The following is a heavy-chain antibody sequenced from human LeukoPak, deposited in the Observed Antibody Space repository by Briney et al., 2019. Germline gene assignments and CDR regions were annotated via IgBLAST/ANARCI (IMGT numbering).Heavy chain of an antibody. V-gene: IGHV1-2*02. D-gene: IGHD2-21*02. J-gene: IGHJ4*02. CDR1: GYTFIDYY. CDR2: INPNSGGT. Sequence: ASVTVPCTASGYTFIDYYMHWVRQAPGQGLEWMGWINPNSGGTNYAQKYQGRVTMTRDTSISTIYMELSRLRSDDTAIYYCVRDANTADPLAYWGQGTLVTVSS. CDR3: VRDANTADPLAY.